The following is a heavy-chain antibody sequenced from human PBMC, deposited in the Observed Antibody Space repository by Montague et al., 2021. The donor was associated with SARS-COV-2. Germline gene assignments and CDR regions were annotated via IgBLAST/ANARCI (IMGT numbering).Heavy chain of an antibody. Sequence: SETLSLTCAVSSGSFGGYYWSWIRQPPGKGLEWIGEINHSGSTTYNPSLESRVSISVDTSNKQFSLKVTSVTAADTAVYYCARLGAITLVRGITKADFSNYGMDVWGHGTTVTVSS. CDR2: INHSGST. V-gene: IGHV4-34*01. CDR1: SGSFGGYY. J-gene: IGHJ6*02. D-gene: IGHD3-10*01. CDR3: ARLGAITLVRGITKADFSNYGMDV.